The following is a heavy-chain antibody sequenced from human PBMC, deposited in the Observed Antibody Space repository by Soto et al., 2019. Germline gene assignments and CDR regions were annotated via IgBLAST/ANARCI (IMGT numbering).Heavy chain of an antibody. Sequence: SLRLSCTASGFPFGDYAMSWVRQAPGKGLEWVGFIRSKAYGGTTEYAASVKGRFTISRDDSKSIAYLQMNSLKTEDTAVYYCTRAHYDSSGYICNYWGQGTLVTVSS. D-gene: IGHD3-22*01. J-gene: IGHJ4*02. CDR1: GFPFGDYA. CDR3: TRAHYDSSGYICNY. CDR2: IRSKAYGGTT. V-gene: IGHV3-49*04.